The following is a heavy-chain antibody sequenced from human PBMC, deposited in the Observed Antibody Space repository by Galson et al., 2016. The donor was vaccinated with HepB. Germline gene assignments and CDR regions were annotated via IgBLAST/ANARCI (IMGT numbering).Heavy chain of an antibody. CDR1: GGPISTSGHY. V-gene: IGHV4-39*01. J-gene: IGHJ4*02. Sequence: SETLSLTCTVSGGPISTSGHYGGWIRQPPGKGLEWIVSVSYSGTTYYNPSLKSRVTTSVDTSNNQFSLKLRSVTAADTAVYYCARIFPYTNYVGSFDYWGQGALVTVSS. CDR2: VSYSGTT. CDR3: ARIFPYTNYVGSFDY. D-gene: IGHD4-11*01.